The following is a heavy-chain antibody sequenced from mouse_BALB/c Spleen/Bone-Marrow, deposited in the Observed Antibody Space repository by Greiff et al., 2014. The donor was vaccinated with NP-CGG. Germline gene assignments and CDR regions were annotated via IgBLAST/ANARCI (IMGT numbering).Heavy chain of an antibody. V-gene: IGHV1-9*01. J-gene: IGHJ4*01. CDR1: GYTFSGYW. CDR3: ARDGYSSLAMDY. Sequence: VQLQQSGAELMKPGASVKISCKTTGYTFSGYWIEWVKQRPGHGLEWIGEIFPGSTSTNYNEKFKDKATLTADTSSNTAYMQLMSLTSEASDFYYCARDGYSSLAMDYWGQGTLVTVSA. D-gene: IGHD2-3*01. CDR2: IFPGSTST.